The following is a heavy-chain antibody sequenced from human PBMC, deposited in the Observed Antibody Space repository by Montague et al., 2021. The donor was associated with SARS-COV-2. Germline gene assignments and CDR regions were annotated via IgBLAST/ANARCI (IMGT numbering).Heavy chain of an antibody. CDR3: ARDVRYYYDQ. CDR1: GGSMSSYH. Sequence: SETLSLTCSVSGGSMSSYHWVWTRQPPGKGLEWIGYVSYRGSTNYNLSLKSRVTISLDTSKNRFPLRVTSVTAADTAVYYCARDVRYYYDQWGQGILVTVSS. J-gene: IGHJ4*02. D-gene: IGHD3-10*01. CDR2: VSYRGST. V-gene: IGHV4-59*01.